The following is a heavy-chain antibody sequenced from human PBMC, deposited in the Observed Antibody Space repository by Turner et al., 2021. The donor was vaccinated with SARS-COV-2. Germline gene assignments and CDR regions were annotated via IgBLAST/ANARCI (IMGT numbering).Heavy chain of an antibody. Sequence: QVQLVESGGGVVQPGRSLRLQRAAAGFTFSSYGMHWVRQAPGKGLEWVAVIWFDGSNKYYADSVKGRFTISSDNSKNTLYLQMNSLRAEDTAVYYCAREELISDYIPYYALDVWGQGTTVTVSS. CDR2: IWFDGSNK. CDR3: AREELISDYIPYYALDV. V-gene: IGHV3-33*01. CDR1: GFTFSSYG. D-gene: IGHD4-17*01. J-gene: IGHJ6*02.